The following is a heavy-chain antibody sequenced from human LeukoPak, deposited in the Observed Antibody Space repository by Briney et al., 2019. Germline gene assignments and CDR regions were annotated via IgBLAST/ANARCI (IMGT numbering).Heavy chain of an antibody. V-gene: IGHV4-4*02. CDR1: GGSISSTNW. Sequence: PSGTLSLTCGVSGGSISSTNWWSWVRQPPGQGLEWIGEISLRGLTNYNPTLKSRVTMSLDKSKNLLSLIQSSATAADTAVYYCGREKAWFDPWGQGTLVTVSS. CDR3: GREKAWFDP. CDR2: ISLRGLT. J-gene: IGHJ5*02.